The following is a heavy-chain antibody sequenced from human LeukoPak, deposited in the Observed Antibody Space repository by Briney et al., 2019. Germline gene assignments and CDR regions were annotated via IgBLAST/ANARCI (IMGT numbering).Heavy chain of an antibody. CDR1: GGSISSGSYY. CDR3: ARRRYTSGYLDY. CDR2: IYTSGST. J-gene: IGHJ4*02. V-gene: IGHV4-61*02. Sequence: SQTLSLTCTVSGGSISSGSYYWSWIRQPAGKGLEWIGRIYTSGSTNYNPSLKSRVTISVDTSKNQFSLKLSSVTAADTAVYYCARRRYTSGYLDYWGQGTLVTVSS. D-gene: IGHD3-22*01.